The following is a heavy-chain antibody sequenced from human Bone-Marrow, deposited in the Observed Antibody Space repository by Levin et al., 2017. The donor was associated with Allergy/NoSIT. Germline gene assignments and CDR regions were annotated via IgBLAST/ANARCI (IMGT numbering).Heavy chain of an antibody. CDR1: GFTFSNYW. D-gene: IGHD2-2*01. Sequence: GESLKISCAASGFTFSNYWMHWVRQAPGKGLVWVSHINSDGSNTNYADSVKGRFTISRDNAKNTLYQQMNSLRDEDTAVYYCARGGCSSTSCLDNWGQGTLVTVSP. J-gene: IGHJ4*02. CDR2: INSDGSNT. CDR3: ARGGCSSTSCLDN. V-gene: IGHV3-74*01.